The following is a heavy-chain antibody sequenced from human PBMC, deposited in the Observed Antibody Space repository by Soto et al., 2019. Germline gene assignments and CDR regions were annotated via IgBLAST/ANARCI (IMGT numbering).Heavy chain of an antibody. J-gene: IGHJ4*02. CDR2: IYYSGST. CDR1: GGSISSYY. V-gene: IGHV4-59*01. CDR3: ARDPNHGYFEY. Sequence: PSETLSLTCTVSGGSISSYYWSWIRQPPGKGLEWIGYIYYSGSTNYNPSLKSRVAISVDTSKNQFSLKLSSVTAADTDVYYCARDPNHGYFEYWGQGTLVTVSS.